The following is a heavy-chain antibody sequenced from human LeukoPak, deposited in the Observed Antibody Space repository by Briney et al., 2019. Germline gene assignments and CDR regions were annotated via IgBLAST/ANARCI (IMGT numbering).Heavy chain of an antibody. Sequence: SETLSLTCTVSGGSISSYYWSWIRQPPGKGLEWIGYIYYSGSTNYNPSLKSRVTISVDTSKNQFSLKLSSVTAADTAVYYCARDPPGSESVSGYSSSWYGAFDIWGQGTMVTVSS. CDR1: GGSISSYY. V-gene: IGHV4-59*01. J-gene: IGHJ3*02. D-gene: IGHD6-13*01. CDR2: IYYSGST. CDR3: ARDPPGSESVSGYSSSWYGAFDI.